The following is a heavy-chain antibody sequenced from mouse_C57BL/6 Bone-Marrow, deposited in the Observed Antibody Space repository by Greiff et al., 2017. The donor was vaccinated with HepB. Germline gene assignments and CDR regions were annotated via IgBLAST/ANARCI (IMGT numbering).Heavy chain of an antibody. D-gene: IGHD2-2*01. J-gene: IGHJ1*03. CDR1: GFTFSDAW. Sequence: EVKLEESGGGLVQPGGSMKLSCAASGFTFSDAWMDWVRQSPEKGLEWVAEIRNKANNHATYYAESVKGRFTISRDDSKSSVYLQMNSLRAEDTGIYYCTRRVTTLYWYFDVWGTGTTVTVSS. CDR3: TRRVTTLYWYFDV. CDR2: IRNKANNHAT. V-gene: IGHV6-6*01.